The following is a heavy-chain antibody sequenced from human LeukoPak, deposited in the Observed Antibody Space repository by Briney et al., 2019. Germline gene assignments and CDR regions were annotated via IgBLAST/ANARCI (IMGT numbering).Heavy chain of an antibody. CDR3: ARVGGYDAFDI. V-gene: IGHV3-21*01. Sequence: PGGSLRLSCAASGFTLSSYSMNWVRQAPGKGLEWVSSISSSSSYIYYADLVKGRFTISRDNAKNSLYLQMNSLRAEDTAVYYCARVGGYDAFDIWGQGTMVTVSS. CDR1: GFTLSSYS. J-gene: IGHJ3*02. D-gene: IGHD3-16*01. CDR2: ISSSSSYI.